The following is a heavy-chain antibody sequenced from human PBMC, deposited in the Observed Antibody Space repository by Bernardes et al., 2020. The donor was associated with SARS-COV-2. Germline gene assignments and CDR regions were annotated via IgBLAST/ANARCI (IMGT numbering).Heavy chain of an antibody. D-gene: IGHD3-10*01. V-gene: IGHV3-74*01. CDR3: ARGAGVLWFGELLYDYYGMDG. Sequence: GGSLRLSCAASGFTFSSYWMHWVRQAPGKGLVWVSRINSDGSSTSYADSVKGRFTISRDNAKNTLYLQMNSLRAEDTAVYYCARGAGVLWFGELLYDYYGMDGWGQGTTVTVSS. J-gene: IGHJ6*02. CDR2: INSDGSST. CDR1: GFTFSSYW.